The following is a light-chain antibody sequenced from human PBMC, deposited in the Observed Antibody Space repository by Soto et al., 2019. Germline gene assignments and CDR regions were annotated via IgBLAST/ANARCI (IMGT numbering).Light chain of an antibody. Sequence: DIQMTQSPSSLSASVEDRVTITCRASQSIRNYLNWYQQKIGKAPKLLIYAASNLQSGVPSRFSGSGSGTDFTLTISSLQPEDFATYYCQQGYSSPPTVGQGTKVDSK. CDR3: QQGYSSPPT. CDR1: QSIRNY. J-gene: IGKJ1*01. V-gene: IGKV1-39*01. CDR2: AAS.